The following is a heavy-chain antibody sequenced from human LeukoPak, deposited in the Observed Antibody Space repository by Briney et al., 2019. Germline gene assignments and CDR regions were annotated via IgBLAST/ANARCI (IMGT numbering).Heavy chain of an antibody. V-gene: IGHV3-48*03. CDR3: ARDDYDIVTGYYSMYSYGVDV. J-gene: IGHJ6*02. D-gene: IGHD3-9*01. CDR1: GFTFSSYE. CDR2: VSSGGMTI. Sequence: GRSLRLSCEASGFTFSSYEMNWVRQAPGKGLEWISYVSSGGMTIYYADSVRGRFTVSRDNTKNSLFLQMNSLRAEDTAAYFCARDDYDIVTGYYSMYSYGVDVWGQGTAVTVSS.